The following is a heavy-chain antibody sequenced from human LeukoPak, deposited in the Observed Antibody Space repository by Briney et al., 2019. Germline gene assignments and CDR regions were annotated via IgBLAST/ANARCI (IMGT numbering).Heavy chain of an antibody. D-gene: IGHD2-8*01. J-gene: IGHJ4*02. CDR3: ARGAQYCTSGVCYASGWYSDY. CDR1: GGSISSYY. CDR2: IYTSGST. V-gene: IGHV4-4*07. Sequence: PSETLSLTCTVSGGSISSYYWSWIRQPAGKGLEWIGRIYTSGSTNYNPSLKSRVTMSVDTSKNQFSLKLSSVTAADTAVYYCARGAQYCTSGVCYASGWYSDYWGQGTLVTVSS.